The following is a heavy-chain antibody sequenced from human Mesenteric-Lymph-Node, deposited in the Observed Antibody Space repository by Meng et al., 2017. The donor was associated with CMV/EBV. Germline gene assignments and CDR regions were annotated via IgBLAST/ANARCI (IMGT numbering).Heavy chain of an antibody. Sequence: GGSLRLSCAVSGFTFRTYEMNWVRQTPGKGLEWLAYISTSGSVISYADSVKGRFTISRDNSKNTLCLQMNSLRAEDTAVYYCAKGTYLVGATSFDYWGQGTLVTGLL. CDR3: AKGTYLVGATSFDY. CDR1: GFTFRTYE. CDR2: ISTSGSVI. J-gene: IGHJ4*02. V-gene: IGHV3-48*03. D-gene: IGHD1-26*01.